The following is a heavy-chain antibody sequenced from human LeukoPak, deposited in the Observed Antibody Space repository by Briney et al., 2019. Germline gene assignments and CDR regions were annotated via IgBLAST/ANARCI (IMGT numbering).Heavy chain of an antibody. D-gene: IGHD2-21*02. CDR3: ARRLLTGGVTDSFDF. CDR1: GFTFNNYA. Sequence: GGSLRLSCAASGFTFNNYAMSWVRQAPGKGLEWVSTITVSGGGTFYADSVKGRFTVSRDNSRNRLYLQMNTLTVEDTAIYYSARRLLTGGVTDSFDFWGQGALVTVSS. CDR2: ITVSGGGT. J-gene: IGHJ4*02. V-gene: IGHV3-23*01.